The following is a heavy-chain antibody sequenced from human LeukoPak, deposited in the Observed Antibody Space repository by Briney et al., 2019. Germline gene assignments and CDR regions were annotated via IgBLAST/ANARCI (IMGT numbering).Heavy chain of an antibody. D-gene: IGHD5-12*01. CDR1: GFTFSDYE. CDR3: ARGDIVTPYIFDY. Sequence: GGSLRLSCTASGFTFSDYEMNWVRQAPGKGLECVSYISRSGGATYYADSVKGRFTISRDNAENSVYLQMNSLRAEDTAVYYCARGDIVTPYIFDYWGQGTLVTVSS. V-gene: IGHV3-48*03. J-gene: IGHJ4*02. CDR2: ISRSGGAT.